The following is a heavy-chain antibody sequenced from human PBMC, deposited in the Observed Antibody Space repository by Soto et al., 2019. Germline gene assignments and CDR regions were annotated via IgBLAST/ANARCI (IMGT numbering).Heavy chain of an antibody. CDR1: GGSFSGYY. CDR3: ARHFVYCSSTSCYADYFDY. J-gene: IGHJ4*02. Sequence: SETLSPTCAVYGGSFSGYYWSWIRQPPGKGLEWIGYIYYSGSTNYNPSLKSRVTISVDTSKNQFSLKLSSVTAADTAVYYCARHFVYCSSTSCYADYFDYWGQGTLVTVSS. D-gene: IGHD2-2*01. V-gene: IGHV4-59*08. CDR2: IYYSGST.